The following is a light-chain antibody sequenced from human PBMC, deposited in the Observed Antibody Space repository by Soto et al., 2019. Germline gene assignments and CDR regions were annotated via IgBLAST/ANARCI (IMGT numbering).Light chain of an antibody. Sequence: QSVLTQPASVSGSPGQSITISCTGTSSDVGGYNYVSWYQQHPGKAPKLMIYDVSNRPSGVSNRFSGSKSGNTASLTISGLLAEDEADYYCCSYTTSSTVLFGGGTKLTVL. V-gene: IGLV2-14*03. J-gene: IGLJ2*01. CDR3: CSYTTSSTVL. CDR2: DVS. CDR1: SSDVGGYNY.